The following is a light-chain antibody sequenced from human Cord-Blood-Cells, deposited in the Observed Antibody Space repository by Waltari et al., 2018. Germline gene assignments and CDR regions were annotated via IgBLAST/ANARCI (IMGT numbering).Light chain of an antibody. CDR2: GAS. J-gene: IGKJ1*01. CDR1: QRVSSN. CDR3: QQYNNWPPWT. V-gene: IGKV3-15*01. Sequence: EIVMTQSPATLSVSPGERATLPCRASQRVSSNLAWYQQKHGQAPRLLIYGASTRATGIPARFSGSGSGTEFTLTISSLQSEDFAVYYCQQYNNWPPWTFGQGTKVEIK.